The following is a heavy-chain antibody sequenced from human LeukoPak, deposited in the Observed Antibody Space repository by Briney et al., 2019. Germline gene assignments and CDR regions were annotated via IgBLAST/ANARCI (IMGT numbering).Heavy chain of an antibody. Sequence: PSETLSLTCAVYGGCFSGYYWSWIRQPPGKGLEWIGEINHSGSTNYNPSLKSRVTISVDTSKNQFSLKLSSVTAADTAVYYCALYSSGWNYWGQGTLVTVSS. D-gene: IGHD6-19*01. CDR1: GGCFSGYY. CDR3: ALYSSGWNY. J-gene: IGHJ4*02. V-gene: IGHV4-34*01. CDR2: INHSGST.